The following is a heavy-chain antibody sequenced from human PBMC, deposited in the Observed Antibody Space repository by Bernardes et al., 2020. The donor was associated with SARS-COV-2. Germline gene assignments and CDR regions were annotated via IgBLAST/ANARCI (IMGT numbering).Heavy chain of an antibody. CDR3: ARDLGNTGGYYYGMDV. D-gene: IGHD2-15*01. CDR1: GFTFSSYT. CDR2: ISSSGSYV. Sequence: GGSLRLSRAASGFTFSSYTMNWVRQAPGKGLEWVSSISSSGSYVYYADSMKGRFTGSRDNAKNSLYLQMDSLRAEDTAVYYCARDLGNTGGYYYGMDVWGQGTTVTVSS. J-gene: IGHJ6*02. V-gene: IGHV3-21*01.